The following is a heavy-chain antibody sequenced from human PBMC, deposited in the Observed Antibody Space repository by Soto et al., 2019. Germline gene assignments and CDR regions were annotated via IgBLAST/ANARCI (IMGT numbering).Heavy chain of an antibody. J-gene: IGHJ2*01. CDR3: AKEPVGPDWYFDL. CDR2: TYSGGST. CDR1: GFTVSSNY. V-gene: IGHV3-53*01. Sequence: GGSLRLSCAASGFTVSSNYMSWVRQAPGKGPEWVSVTYSGGSTHYADSVKGRFTVSRDNSKNTLYLQMNSLRAEDTAVYNCAKEPVGPDWYFDLWGRGTLVTVSS.